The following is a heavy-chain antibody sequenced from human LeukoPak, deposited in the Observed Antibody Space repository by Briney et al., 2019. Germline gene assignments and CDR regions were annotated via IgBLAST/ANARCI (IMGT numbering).Heavy chain of an antibody. D-gene: IGHD1-26*01. CDR1: GFTFSSDT. CDR3: ARDSTSSWETAFDV. CDR2: IDSGSTFI. Sequence: GGSLRLSRVASGFTFSSDTLNWVRQAPGKGLEWVSSIDSGSTFIYYADSVRGRFTISRDNAKNSVYLQMNSLRVEDTAVYYCARDSTSSWETAFDVWGQGTMVTVSS. J-gene: IGHJ3*01. V-gene: IGHV3-21*01.